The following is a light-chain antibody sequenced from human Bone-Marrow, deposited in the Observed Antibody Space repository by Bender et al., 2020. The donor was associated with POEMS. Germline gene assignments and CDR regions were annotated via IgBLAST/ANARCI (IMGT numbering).Light chain of an antibody. CDR1: DLGDRY. CDR2: QDD. V-gene: IGLV3-1*01. J-gene: IGLJ2*01. CDR3: QAWDTTSQAI. Sequence: SYELTQPASVSVSPGQTATITCSGDDLGDRYVSWFQQTSGQPPVVVMYQDDKRPSGISERFSGSKSGNTATLTISGTQTLDEADYYCQAWDTTSQAIFGGGTKLTVL.